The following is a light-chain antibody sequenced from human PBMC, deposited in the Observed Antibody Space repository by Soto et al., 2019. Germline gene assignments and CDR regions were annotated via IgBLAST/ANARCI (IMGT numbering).Light chain of an antibody. CDR3: QRYGSAPRT. CDR2: DAS. J-gene: IGKJ1*01. CDR1: QSVSSDS. Sequence: EIVLTQSPGTLSLSPGERAILSCRASQSVSSDSLAWYRQKPGQAPRLLVYDASSRATGIPDRFSGSGSGTDLTLTISRLEPEDFAVYYCQRYGSAPRTFGQGTKVEIK. V-gene: IGKV3-20*01.